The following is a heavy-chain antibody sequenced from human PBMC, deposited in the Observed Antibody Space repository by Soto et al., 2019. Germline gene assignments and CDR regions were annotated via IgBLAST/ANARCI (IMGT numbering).Heavy chain of an antibody. CDR3: ARRYGGNLDY. V-gene: IGHV4-59*08. CDR2: IYYSGST. Sequence: PSETLSLTCTVSGGSISNFYGSWIRQPPGKGLEWIGYIYYSGSTNYNPSLKSRVTISVDTSKNQFSLKLSSVTAADTAVYFCARRYGGNLDYWGQGTLVTVSS. CDR1: GGSISNFY. D-gene: IGHD1-26*01. J-gene: IGHJ4*02.